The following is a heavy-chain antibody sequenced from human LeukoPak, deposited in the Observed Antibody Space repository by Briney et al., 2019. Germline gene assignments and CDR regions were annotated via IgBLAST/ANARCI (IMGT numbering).Heavy chain of an antibody. J-gene: IGHJ4*02. CDR3: ARDTAAGSTDY. CDR2: IVPILGIA. Sequence: SVKVSCKASGGTFSSYTISWVRQAPGQGLEWMGRIVPILGIANYAQKFQGRVTITADKSTSTAYMELSSLRSEDTAVYYCARDTAAGSTDYWGQGTLVTVSS. D-gene: IGHD6-13*01. CDR1: GGTFSSYT. V-gene: IGHV1-69*04.